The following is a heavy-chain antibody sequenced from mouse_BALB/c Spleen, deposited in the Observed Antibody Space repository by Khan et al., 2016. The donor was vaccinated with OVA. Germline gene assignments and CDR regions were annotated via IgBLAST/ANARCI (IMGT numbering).Heavy chain of an antibody. CDR2: IGYSGST. CDR3: SRLMAGFAY. J-gene: IGHJ3*01. Sequence: EVQLQESGPGLVKPSQSLSLTCTVIGYSITSDYAWNWIRQFRGNKVEWMGYIGYSGSTSYNTSLKSRISITRDSSKNKFFMKLNSGTTEVTATYCCSRLMAGFAYWVQGTPVTLSA. CDR1: GYSITSDYA. V-gene: IGHV3-2*02. D-gene: IGHD2-3*01.